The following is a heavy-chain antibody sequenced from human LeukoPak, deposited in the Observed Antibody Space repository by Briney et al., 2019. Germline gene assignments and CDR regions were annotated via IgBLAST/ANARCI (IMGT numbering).Heavy chain of an antibody. V-gene: IGHV4-34*01. CDR2: INHSGST. J-gene: IGHJ4*02. D-gene: IGHD6-13*01. CDR3: ARGQPRNIAAAGILGGN. Sequence: PSETLSLTCAVYGGSFSGYYWSWIRQPPGKGLEWIGEINHSGSTNYNPSLKSRVTISVDTSKNQFSQKLSSVTAADTAVYYCARGQPRNIAAAGILGGNWGQGTLVTVSS. CDR1: GGSFSGYY.